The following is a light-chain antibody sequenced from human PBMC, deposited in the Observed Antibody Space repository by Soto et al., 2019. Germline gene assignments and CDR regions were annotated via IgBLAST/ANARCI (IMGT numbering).Light chain of an antibody. CDR2: GAS. V-gene: IGKV3-20*01. CDR3: QQYSSSPGT. CDR1: QTVTSNY. J-gene: IGKJ1*01. Sequence: ESVLARSPGTRSSSPGERATLSCRAGQTVTSNYLAWYQQKPGQAPRLLFFGASTRATGIPDRFSGGGSGTDFTLTISRLEPEDFAVYYCQQYSSSPGTFGQGTKVDIK.